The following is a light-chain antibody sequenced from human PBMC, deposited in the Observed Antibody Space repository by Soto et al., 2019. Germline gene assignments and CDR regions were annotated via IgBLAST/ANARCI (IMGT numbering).Light chain of an antibody. Sequence: DSVKTQFPATLPESPGEGGTLSCRASQSISGNLAWYQQKPGQAPRLLIYGASTRATGIPDRFSGSGSGTDFTLTISRLEPEDIAVYYCEQYGSSRRSAHGIKVDIK. CDR2: GAS. J-gene: IGKJ1*01. CDR3: EQYGSSRR. V-gene: IGKV3-20*01. CDR1: QSISGN.